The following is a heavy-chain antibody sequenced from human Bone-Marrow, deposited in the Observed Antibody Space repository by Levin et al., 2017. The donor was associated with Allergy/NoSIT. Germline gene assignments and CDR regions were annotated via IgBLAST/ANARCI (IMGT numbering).Heavy chain of an antibody. Sequence: GGSLRLSCAASGFTFSNAWMSWVRQAPGKGLEWVGRIKSKTDGGTTDYAALVKGRFTISRDDSKNTLYLQMNSLKTEDTAVYYCTTVLRQHGSYYDRYFDYWGQGTLVTVSS. CDR1: GFTFSNAW. CDR3: TTVLRQHGSYYDRYFDY. V-gene: IGHV3-15*01. CDR2: IKSKTDGGTT. J-gene: IGHJ4*02. D-gene: IGHD1-26*01.